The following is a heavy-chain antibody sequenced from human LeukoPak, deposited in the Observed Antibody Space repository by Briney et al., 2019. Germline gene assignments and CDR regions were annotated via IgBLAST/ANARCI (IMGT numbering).Heavy chain of an antibody. J-gene: IGHJ3*02. CDR2: SNDNGGST. CDR3: AKTLSQSGSYWASDI. V-gene: IGHV3-23*01. Sequence: PGGSLRLSCAASGFTFSSYAMSWVRQAPGKGLEWVSCSNDNGGSTDYADSVKGRFTISRDNSKNTLSLQMNSLRVEDTAVYYCAKTLSQSGSYWASDIWGQGTMVTVSS. CDR1: GFTFSSYA. D-gene: IGHD1-26*01.